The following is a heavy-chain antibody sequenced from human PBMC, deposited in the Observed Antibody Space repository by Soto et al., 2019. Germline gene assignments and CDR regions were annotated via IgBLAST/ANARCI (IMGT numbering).Heavy chain of an antibody. CDR1: GYTFTSYD. J-gene: IGHJ6*02. Sequence: ASVKVSCKASGYTFTSYDMHWVRQAPGQGLEWMGWINPNSGGTNYAQKFQGWVTMTRDTSISTAYMELSRLRSDDTAVYYCARDSYDILTGYPYYYYGMDVWGQGTTVTVSS. D-gene: IGHD3-9*01. CDR3: ARDSYDILTGYPYYYYGMDV. V-gene: IGHV1-2*04. CDR2: INPNSGGT.